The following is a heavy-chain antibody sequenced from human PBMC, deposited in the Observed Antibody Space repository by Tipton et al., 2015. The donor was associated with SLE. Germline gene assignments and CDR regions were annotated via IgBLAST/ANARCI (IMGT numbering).Heavy chain of an antibody. D-gene: IGHD4-17*01. J-gene: IGHJ4*02. V-gene: IGHV4-34*01. CDR2: IDHSGST. Sequence: TLSLTCAVYGGSFSGYYWSWVRQPPGKGLEWIGEIDHSGSTNYNPSLKSRVTISEDTSKNHFSLKLSSLTAADTAVFYCARSLYGDSVDSFDIWGQGTLVTVSS. CDR3: ARSLYGDSVDSFDI. CDR1: GGSFSGYY.